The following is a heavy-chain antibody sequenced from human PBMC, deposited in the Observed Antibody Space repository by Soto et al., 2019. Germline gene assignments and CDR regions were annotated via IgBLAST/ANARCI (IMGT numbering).Heavy chain of an antibody. J-gene: IGHJ6*02. Sequence: QVQLVQSGAEVKKPGASVKVSCKASGYTFTGYYMHWVRQAPGQGLEWMGWINPNSGGTNYAQKFQGRVTMTRDTSISTAYMELSRLRSDDTAVYYCARRGVLLWFGESRLNYYYYGMDVWGQGTTVTVSS. CDR3: ARRGVLLWFGESRLNYYYYGMDV. D-gene: IGHD3-10*01. V-gene: IGHV1-2*02. CDR1: GYTFTGYY. CDR2: INPNSGGT.